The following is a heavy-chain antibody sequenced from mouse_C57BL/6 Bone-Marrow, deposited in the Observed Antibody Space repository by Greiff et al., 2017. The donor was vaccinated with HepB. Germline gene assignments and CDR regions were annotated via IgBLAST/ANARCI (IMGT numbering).Heavy chain of an antibody. D-gene: IGHD1-1*01. V-gene: IGHV1-81*01. Sequence: VQLQQSGAELARPGASVKLSCKASGYTFTSYGISWVKQRTGQGLEWIGEIYPRSGNPYYNEKFKGKATLTADKSSSTAYMELRSLTSEDSAVYFCASHLLLRFYAMDYWGQGTSVTVSS. CDR2: IYPRSGNP. CDR1: GYTFTSYG. J-gene: IGHJ4*01. CDR3: ASHLLLRFYAMDY.